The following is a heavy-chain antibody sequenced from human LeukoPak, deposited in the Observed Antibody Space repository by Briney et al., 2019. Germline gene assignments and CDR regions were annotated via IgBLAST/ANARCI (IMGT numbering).Heavy chain of an antibody. D-gene: IGHD6-19*01. CDR3: ASFDSSGWHYFDY. Sequence: GGSLRLSCAASGFXFSSYSMSWVRQAPGKGLEWVSSISSRSGYIYYGDSVKGRFTISRDNAKNSLYLQMNTLRAEDTAVYYCASFDSSGWHYFDYWGQGTLVTVSA. CDR2: ISSRSGYI. J-gene: IGHJ4*02. CDR1: GFXFSSYS. V-gene: IGHV3-21*01.